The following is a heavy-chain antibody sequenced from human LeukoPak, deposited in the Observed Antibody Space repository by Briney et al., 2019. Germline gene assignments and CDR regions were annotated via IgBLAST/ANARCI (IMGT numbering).Heavy chain of an antibody. V-gene: IGHV4-34*01. J-gene: IGHJ4*02. D-gene: IGHD6-25*01. Sequence: KPSETLSLTCAVYGVSFSGYYWSWIRQPPGKGLEWIGEINHSGSTNYNPSLKSRVTISVDTSKNQFSLKLSSVTAADTAVYYCARRNDSSGYFDYWGQGTLVTVSS. CDR1: GVSFSGYY. CDR2: INHSGST. CDR3: ARRNDSSGYFDY.